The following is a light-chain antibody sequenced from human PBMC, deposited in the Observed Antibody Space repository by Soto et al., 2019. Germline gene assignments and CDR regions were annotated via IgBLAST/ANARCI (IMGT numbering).Light chain of an antibody. CDR2: EVN. CDR1: SSDIGTYNL. V-gene: IGLV2-14*02. CDR3: TSYTSANTII. Sequence: QSALTQPASVSGSPGQSITISCTGASSDIGTYNLVSWYQQHPGEVPKLIISEVNRRPSGVSDRFSGSKSGNTASLTISGLQVEDESDYYCTSYTSANTIIFGGGTKVTVL. J-gene: IGLJ2*01.